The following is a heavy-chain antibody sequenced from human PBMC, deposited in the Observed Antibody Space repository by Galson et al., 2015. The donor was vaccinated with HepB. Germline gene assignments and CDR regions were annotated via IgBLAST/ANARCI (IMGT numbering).Heavy chain of an antibody. CDR3: ARIYYYDSSGYYLHVFDI. V-gene: IGHV3-74*01. D-gene: IGHD3-22*01. J-gene: IGHJ3*02. CDR2: INSDGSST. Sequence: SLRLSCAASGFTFSSYWMHWVRQAPGKGLVWVSRINSDGSSTSYADSVKGRFTISRDNAKNTLYLQMNSLRAEDTAVYYCARIYYYDSSGYYLHVFDIWGQGTMVTVSS. CDR1: GFTFSSYW.